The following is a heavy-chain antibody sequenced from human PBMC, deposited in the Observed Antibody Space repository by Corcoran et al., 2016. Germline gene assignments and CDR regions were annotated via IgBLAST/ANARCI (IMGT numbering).Heavy chain of an antibody. CDR2: IWFDGSNK. CDR3: ARGYCSGGSCYSSKYYFDY. Sequence: QVQLVESGGGVVQPGRSLRLSCAASGFTFSSYGMHWVRQAPGKGLEWVAVIWFDGSNKYYADSVKGRFTIARDNSKNKLYLQMNSLRAEDTAVYYCARGYCSGGSCYSSKYYFDYWGQGTLVTVSS. CDR1: GFTFSSYG. J-gene: IGHJ4*02. V-gene: IGHV3-33*01. D-gene: IGHD2-15*01.